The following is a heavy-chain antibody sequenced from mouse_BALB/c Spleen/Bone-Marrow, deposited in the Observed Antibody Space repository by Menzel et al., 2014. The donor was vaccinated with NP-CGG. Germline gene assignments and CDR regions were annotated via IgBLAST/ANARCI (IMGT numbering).Heavy chain of an antibody. D-gene: IGHD1-2*01. CDR2: IDPYYGGT. CDR1: GYSFTAYN. J-gene: IGHJ3*01. V-gene: IGHV1S135*01. Sequence: EVQLQQSGPELEKPGASVKISCKASGYSFTAYNMNWVKQSNGKSLEWIGYIDPYYGGTSYNQNFKGKATLAVDKSSSTAYMQLKSLTSEDSAVYYCAREGIHYPFAYWGQGTLVTVSA. CDR3: AREGIHYPFAY.